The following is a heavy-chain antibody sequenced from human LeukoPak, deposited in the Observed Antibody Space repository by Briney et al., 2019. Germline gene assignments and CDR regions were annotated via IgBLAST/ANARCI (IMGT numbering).Heavy chain of an antibody. CDR3: ARGGGYASGLAY. Sequence: PSETLSLTCTVSGGSINSYYWSWLRQPPGKGLEWIGYISYSGITSYNPSLKSRVTISVDTSKNQFSLRLTSVTAADTAVYYCARGGGYASGLAYWGQGTLVTVSS. D-gene: IGHD5-12*01. CDR1: GGSINSYY. CDR2: ISYSGIT. J-gene: IGHJ4*02. V-gene: IGHV4-59*01.